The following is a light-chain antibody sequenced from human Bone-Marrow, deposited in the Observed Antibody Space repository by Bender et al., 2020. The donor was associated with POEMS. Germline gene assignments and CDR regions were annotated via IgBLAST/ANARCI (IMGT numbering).Light chain of an antibody. Sequence: QSALTQPASVSGSPGQSITISCAGFNTDVGNFNLVSWYQQHPGKAPKLIVYEVNKRPSGVSARFSGSKSGNTPSLTVSGLQAEDEADYHCSSHAGSNNLVVFGGGTKLTVL. CDR3: SSHAGSNNLVV. CDR1: NTDVGNFNL. J-gene: IGLJ2*01. V-gene: IGLV2-23*02. CDR2: EVN.